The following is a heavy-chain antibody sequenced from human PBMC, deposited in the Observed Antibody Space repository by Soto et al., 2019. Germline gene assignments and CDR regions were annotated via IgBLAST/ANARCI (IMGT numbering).Heavy chain of an antibody. CDR2: IYYSGST. V-gene: IGHV4-31*03. CDR1: GGSISSGGYY. D-gene: IGHD3-3*01. Sequence: PSETLSLTCTVSGGSISSGGYYWSWIRQHPGKGLEWIGYIYYSGSTYYNPSLKSRVTISVDTSKNQFSLKLSSVTAADTAVYYCPRDFWSGYFAFDIWGQGTMVTVSS. J-gene: IGHJ3*02. CDR3: PRDFWSGYFAFDI.